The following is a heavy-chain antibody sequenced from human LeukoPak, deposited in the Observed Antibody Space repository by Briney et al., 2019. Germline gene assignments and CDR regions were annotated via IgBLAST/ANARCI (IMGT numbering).Heavy chain of an antibody. CDR3: ARASRGGATLNFDY. D-gene: IGHD1-26*01. Sequence: GGSLRLSCAASGFTFSSYWMSWVRQAPGKGLEWVANIKQDGSEKYYVDSMKGRFTISRDNAKNSLYLQMNSLRAGDTAVFYCARASRGGATLNFDYWGLGTLVTVSS. V-gene: IGHV3-7*03. CDR1: GFTFSSYW. J-gene: IGHJ4*02. CDR2: IKQDGSEK.